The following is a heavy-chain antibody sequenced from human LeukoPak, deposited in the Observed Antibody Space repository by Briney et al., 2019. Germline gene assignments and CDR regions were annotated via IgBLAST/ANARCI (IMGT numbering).Heavy chain of an antibody. CDR3: AKLPVSYSSGWSNFDY. J-gene: IGHJ4*02. CDR1: GFTFSNYA. D-gene: IGHD6-19*01. Sequence: GSLRLSCSASGFTFSNYAMSWVRQAPGKGLEWVSGISDTGGSTYYADSVKGRFTISRDNSKNTLYLQMNSLRAEDTAIYYCAKLPVSYSSGWSNFDYWGQGTLVTVSS. V-gene: IGHV3-23*01. CDR2: ISDTGGST.